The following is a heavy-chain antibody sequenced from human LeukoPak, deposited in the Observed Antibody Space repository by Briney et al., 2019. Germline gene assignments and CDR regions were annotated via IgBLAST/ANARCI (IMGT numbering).Heavy chain of an antibody. D-gene: IGHD3-10*01. J-gene: IGHJ4*02. CDR2: LSGSGGST. V-gene: IGHV3-23*01. CDR1: GFTFSSYA. CDR3: AKGAGGSYGLYYFDY. Sequence: GGSLRLSCAASGFTFSSYAMSWVRQAPGKGLEWVSALSGSGGSTYYADSVQGRFTISRDNSKNTLYLQMNSLRADDTAVYYCAKGAGGSYGLYYFDYWGQGALVTVSS.